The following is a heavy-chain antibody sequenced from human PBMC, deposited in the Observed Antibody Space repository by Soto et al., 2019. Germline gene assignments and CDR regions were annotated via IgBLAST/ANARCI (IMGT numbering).Heavy chain of an antibody. J-gene: IGHJ4*02. CDR1: GGTFSSYA. D-gene: IGHD3-22*01. Sequence: SVKVSCKASGGTFSSYAISWVRQAPGQGLEWMGGIIPIFGTANYAQKFQGRVTITADESTSTAYMELSSLRSEDTAVYYCARGNSRGGRGYYPFDYWGQGTLVTVSS. V-gene: IGHV1-69*13. CDR2: IIPIFGTA. CDR3: ARGNSRGGRGYYPFDY.